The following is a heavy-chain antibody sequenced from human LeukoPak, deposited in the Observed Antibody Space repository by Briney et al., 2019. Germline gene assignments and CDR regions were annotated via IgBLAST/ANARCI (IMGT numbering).Heavy chain of an antibody. CDR1: GGTFSSYA. CDR3: ARSANIVVVTAIRYYYGMDV. D-gene: IGHD2-21*02. J-gene: IGHJ6*02. V-gene: IGHV1-69*13. Sequence: EASVKVSCKASGGTFSSYAISWVRQAPGQGLEWIGRIIPIFGTANYAQKFQGRVTITADESTSTAYMELSSLRSEDTAVYYCARSANIVVVTAIRYYYGMDVWGQGTTVTVSS. CDR2: IIPIFGTA.